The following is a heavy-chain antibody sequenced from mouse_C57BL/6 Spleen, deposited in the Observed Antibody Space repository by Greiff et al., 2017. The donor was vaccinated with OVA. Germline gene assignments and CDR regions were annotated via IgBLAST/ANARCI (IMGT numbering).Heavy chain of an antibody. J-gene: IGHJ1*03. CDR3: ARGGYYYGSSYWYFDV. CDR1: GYTFTSYG. CDR2: IYPRSGNT. D-gene: IGHD1-1*01. Sequence: LVESGAELARPGASVKLSCKASGYTFTSYGISWVKQRTGQGLEWIGEIYPRSGNTYYNEKFKGKATLTADKSSSTAYMELRSLTSEDSAVYFCARGGYYYGSSYWYFDVWGTGTTVTVSS. V-gene: IGHV1-81*01.